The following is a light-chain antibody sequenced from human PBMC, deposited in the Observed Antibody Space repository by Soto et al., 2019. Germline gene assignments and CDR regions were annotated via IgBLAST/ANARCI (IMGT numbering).Light chain of an antibody. J-gene: IGKJ1*01. V-gene: IGKV1-5*01. CDR1: QSISSW. CDR3: QQVWT. CDR2: DAS. Sequence: DIQMTQSPSTLSASVGDRVTITCRASQSISSWLAWYQQKPGKAPKLLIYDASSLESGVPSRFSGSGSGTEFTLTISSLQPDDFATYYCQQVWTFCQGTKVEIK.